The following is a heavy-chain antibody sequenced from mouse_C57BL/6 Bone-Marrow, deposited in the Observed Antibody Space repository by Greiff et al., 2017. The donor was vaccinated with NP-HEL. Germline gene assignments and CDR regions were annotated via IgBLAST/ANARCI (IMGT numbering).Heavy chain of an antibody. Sequence: VQLVESGGDLVKPGGSLKLSCAASGFTFSSYGMSWVRQTPDKRLEWVATISSGGSYTYYPDSVKGRFTISRDNAKNTLYLQMSSLKSEDTAMYYCARKGKQLRLPLDYWGQGTTLTVSS. CDR1: GFTFSSYG. CDR3: ARKGKQLRLPLDY. CDR2: ISSGGSYT. J-gene: IGHJ2*01. V-gene: IGHV5-6*01. D-gene: IGHD3-2*02.